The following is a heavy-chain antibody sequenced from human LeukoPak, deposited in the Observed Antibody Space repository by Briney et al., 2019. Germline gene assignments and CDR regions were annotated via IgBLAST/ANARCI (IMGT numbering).Heavy chain of an antibody. V-gene: IGHV4-31*03. D-gene: IGHD4-23*01. Sequence: PSETLSLACTVSGGSISSGGYYWSWIRQHPGKGLEWIGYIYYSGSTYYNPSLKCRVTISVDTSKNQFSLKLSSVTAADTAVYYCARVIHTVVTPIDIWGQGTMVTVSS. J-gene: IGHJ3*02. CDR1: GGSISSGGYY. CDR3: ARVIHTVVTPIDI. CDR2: IYYSGST.